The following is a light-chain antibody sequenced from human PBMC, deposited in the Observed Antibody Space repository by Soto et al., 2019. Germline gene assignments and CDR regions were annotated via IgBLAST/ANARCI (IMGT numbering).Light chain of an antibody. CDR3: QQEGNSPR. CDR1: QSIRGNY. CDR2: GAS. J-gene: IGKJ4*01. V-gene: IGKV3-20*01. Sequence: EIVLTQSPGTLSLSPGERATLPCRASQSIRGNYLAWYQQKPGQAPRLLIYGASSRATGIPDRFSGSGSGTDFTLTISRLEPEDFAVYFCQQEGNSPRFGGGTKVEIK.